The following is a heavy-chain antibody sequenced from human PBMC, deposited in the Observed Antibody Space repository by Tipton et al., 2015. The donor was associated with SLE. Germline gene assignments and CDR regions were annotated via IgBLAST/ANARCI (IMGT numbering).Heavy chain of an antibody. CDR3: VRENWGLDY. Sequence: TLSLTCTVSGGSISSGSYYWGWIRQPAGKGLEWIGRIHTTGSTNYNSSLKSRVTISIDTSKNHFSLQLNSVTAADTAVYYCVRENWGLDYWGQGTVVTVSS. V-gene: IGHV4-61*02. CDR2: IHTTGST. D-gene: IGHD7-27*01. J-gene: IGHJ4*02. CDR1: GGSISSGSYY.